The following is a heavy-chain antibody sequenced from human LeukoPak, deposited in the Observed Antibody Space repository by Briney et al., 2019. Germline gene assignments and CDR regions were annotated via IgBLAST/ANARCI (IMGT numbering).Heavy chain of an antibody. CDR1: GGSISSHY. CDR2: IYYSGST. D-gene: IGHD6-13*01. J-gene: IGHJ4*02. CDR3: ARVREQLVLDY. Sequence: SETLSLTCTVSGGSISSHYWSWIRQPPGKGLEWIGYIYYSGSTNYNPSLKSRVTISVDTSKNQFSLKLSSVTAADTAVYYCARVREQLVLDYWGQGTLVTVSS. V-gene: IGHV4-59*11.